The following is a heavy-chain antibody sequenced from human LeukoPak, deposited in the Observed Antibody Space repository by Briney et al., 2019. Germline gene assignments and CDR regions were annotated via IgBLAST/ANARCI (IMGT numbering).Heavy chain of an antibody. CDR1: GGSISSYY. CDR3: ARHDSSGPYNAFDI. CDR2: IYYRGST. D-gene: IGHD3-22*01. V-gene: IGHV4-39*01. Sequence: SETLSLTCTVSGGSISSYYWSWIRQPPGKGLEWIGTIYYRGSTYYNPSLKSRVTISVDTSKNQFSLKLSSVTAADTAVYYCARHDSSGPYNAFDIWGQGTMVTVSS. J-gene: IGHJ3*02.